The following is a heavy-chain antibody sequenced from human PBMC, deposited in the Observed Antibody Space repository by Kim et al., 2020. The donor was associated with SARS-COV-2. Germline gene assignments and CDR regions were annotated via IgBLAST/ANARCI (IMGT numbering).Heavy chain of an antibody. D-gene: IGHD3-16*01. J-gene: IGHJ4*02. Sequence: YNPTHKSRVTISVDTSKNQFSLKLSSVTAADTAVYYCARATGGPFYFDYWGQGTLVTVSS. CDR3: ARATGGPFYFDY. V-gene: IGHV4-59*01.